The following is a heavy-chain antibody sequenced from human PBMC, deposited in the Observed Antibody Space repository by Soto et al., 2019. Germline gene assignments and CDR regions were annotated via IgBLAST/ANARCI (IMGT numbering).Heavy chain of an antibody. Sequence: GGSLRLSCAASGFTFSSYSMNWVRQAPGKGLEWVSSISSSSSYIYYADSVKGRFTISRDNAKNSLYLQMNSLRAEDTAVYYCAREPSYCSSTSCYSAWGGYGMDVWGQGTTVTVSS. V-gene: IGHV3-21*01. CDR1: GFTFSSYS. CDR2: ISSSSSYI. CDR3: AREPSYCSSTSCYSAWGGYGMDV. J-gene: IGHJ6*02. D-gene: IGHD2-2*01.